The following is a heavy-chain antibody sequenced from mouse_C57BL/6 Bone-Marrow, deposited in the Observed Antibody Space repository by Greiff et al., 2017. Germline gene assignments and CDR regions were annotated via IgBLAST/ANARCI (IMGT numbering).Heavy chain of an antibody. CDR3: ARSSSTMVGAY. Sequence: QVQLQQSGAELVMPGASVKLSCKASGYTFTSYWMHWVKQWPGQGLEWIGEIDPSDSYTNYNQKFKGKSTLTVDKSSSTAYMQLSSLTSEDSAVYYCARSSSTMVGAYWGQGTLVTVSA. D-gene: IGHD2-1*01. V-gene: IGHV1-69*01. J-gene: IGHJ3*01. CDR1: GYTFTSYW. CDR2: IDPSDSYT.